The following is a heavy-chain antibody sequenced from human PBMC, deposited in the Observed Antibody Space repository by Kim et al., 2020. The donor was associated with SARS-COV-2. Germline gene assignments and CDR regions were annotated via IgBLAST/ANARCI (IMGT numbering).Heavy chain of an antibody. CDR1: GFTVSSNY. Sequence: GGSLRLSCAGSGFTVSSNYMSWVRQAPGKGLEWVSVIYGGDNTYYADSVKGRFTISRDNSKNTVYLQMNSLRDEDTAVYYCAKKPGDSSGNHDCWGQGTLVTVSS. V-gene: IGHV3-53*01. CDR2: IYGGDNT. J-gene: IGHJ4*02. D-gene: IGHD3-22*01. CDR3: AKKPGDSSGNHDC.